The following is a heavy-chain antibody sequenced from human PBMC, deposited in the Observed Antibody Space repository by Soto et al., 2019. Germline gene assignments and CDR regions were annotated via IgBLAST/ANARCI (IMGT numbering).Heavy chain of an antibody. V-gene: IGHV4-39*07. J-gene: IGHJ5*02. CDR2: IYYSGRT. CDR3: ARDHTPGRWFDP. CDR1: GGSISSRTYY. Sequence: SETLSLTCTVSGGSISSRTYYWGWIRQPPGKGLEWIGSIYYSGRTYYNPSLKSRVTMSVDTSKNQFSLKLSSVTAADTAVYYCARDHTPGRWFDPWGQGTLVTVSS.